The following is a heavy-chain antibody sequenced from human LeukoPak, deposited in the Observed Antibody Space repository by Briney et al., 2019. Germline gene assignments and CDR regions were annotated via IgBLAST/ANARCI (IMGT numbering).Heavy chain of an antibody. J-gene: IGHJ4*02. CDR3: ATRSTYSRSWYGAGSYFDD. CDR1: GFTFSSYA. V-gene: IGHV3-23*01. CDR2: ISGSGGNT. D-gene: IGHD6-13*01. Sequence: GGSLRLSCAASGFTFSSYAMSWVRQAPGKGLEWVSAISGSGGNTYYADSVKGRFTIPRDNSKNTLYLQMNSLRAEATAVYYCATRSTYSRSWYGAGSYFDDWGQGTLVTVSS.